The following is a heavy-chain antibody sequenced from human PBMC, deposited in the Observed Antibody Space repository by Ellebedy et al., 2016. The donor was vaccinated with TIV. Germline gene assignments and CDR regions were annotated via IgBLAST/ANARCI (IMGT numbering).Heavy chain of an antibody. D-gene: IGHD6-19*01. CDR3: ARTHGGHSSDWYDVDGTYYMDV. J-gene: IGHJ6*03. V-gene: IGHV4-61*02. Sequence: SETLSLTXPASGDSINSGSFNWSWIRQPAGKGLESIGRISASGYTDYNTSLKSRVIMSVDTSKNHFSLRLSSVTAADTAVYYCARTHGGHSSDWYDVDGTYYMDVWGRGTTVTVSS. CDR1: GDSINSGSFN. CDR2: ISASGYT.